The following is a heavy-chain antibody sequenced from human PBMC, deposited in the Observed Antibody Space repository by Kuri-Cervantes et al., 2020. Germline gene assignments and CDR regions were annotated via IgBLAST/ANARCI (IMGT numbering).Heavy chain of an antibody. D-gene: IGHD5-12*01. CDR1: GFTFSSYS. J-gene: IGHJ4*02. CDR2: ISSSSSFI. Sequence: GESLKISCAASGFTFSSYSMNWVRQAPGKGLEWVSSISSSSSFIYYADSVKGRFTISRDNAKNSLYLQMNSLRAEDTAVYYCARDSAPKLSGYENLDYFDYWGQGTLVTVSS. V-gene: IGHV3-21*01. CDR3: ARDSAPKLSGYENLDYFDY.